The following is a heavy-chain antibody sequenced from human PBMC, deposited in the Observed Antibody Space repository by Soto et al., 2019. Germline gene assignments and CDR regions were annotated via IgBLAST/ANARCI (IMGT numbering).Heavy chain of an antibody. Sequence: SLGRAYAASGYIFYTAWITWVRQTPGKGLEWVGRIKSKIDGGTTDFAASVKGRFAISRDDSQDTMFLQMNSLKSEDTAVYYCTTDSHFSTRLVRFDLWGRGTLVTVSS. CDR3: TTDSHFSTRLVRFDL. J-gene: IGHJ4*01. CDR1: GYIFYTAW. V-gene: IGHV3-15*07. CDR2: IKSKIDGGTT. D-gene: IGHD3-3*02.